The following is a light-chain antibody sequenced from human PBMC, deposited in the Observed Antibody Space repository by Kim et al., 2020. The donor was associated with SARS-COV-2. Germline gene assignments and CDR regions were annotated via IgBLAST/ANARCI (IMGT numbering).Light chain of an antibody. CDR2: RDN. J-gene: IGLJ1*01. CDR3: QAWDSSIYV. Sequence: SVSPGQTASITCSGDKLGDKYASWYQQKPGQSPVVVIFRDNRRHSGIPERFSGSNSGNTATLTISGTQAMDEADYYCQAWDSSIYVFGTGTKVTVL. CDR1: KLGDKY. V-gene: IGLV3-1*01.